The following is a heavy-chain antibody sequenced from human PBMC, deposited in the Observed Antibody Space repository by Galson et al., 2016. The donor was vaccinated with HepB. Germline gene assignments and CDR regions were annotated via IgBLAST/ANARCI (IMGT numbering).Heavy chain of an antibody. CDR1: GGTFSSYA. V-gene: IGHV1-69*06. CDR2: IIPIFGTA. J-gene: IGHJ6*02. Sequence: SVKVSCKASGGTFSSYAISWVRQAPGQGLEWMGGIIPIFGTANYAQKFQGRVTLTADKSTSTAYMALRGLRSEDTAVYYCASPYYDFWSGYYPSYYYYGMDVWGQGTTVTVSS. CDR3: ASPYYDFWSGYYPSYYYYGMDV. D-gene: IGHD3-3*01.